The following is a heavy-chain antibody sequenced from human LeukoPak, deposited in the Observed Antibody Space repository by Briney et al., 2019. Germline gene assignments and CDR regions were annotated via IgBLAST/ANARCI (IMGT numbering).Heavy chain of an antibody. V-gene: IGHV4-39*01. CDR1: GGSISDNTYY. D-gene: IGHD3-22*01. CDR2: IYYSGTT. CDR3: AKHQTYYYDSSGYPIDN. J-gene: IGHJ4*02. Sequence: SETLSLTCTVSGGSISDNTYYWGWIRQSPGKGLECIGTIYYSGTTYYNPSPKSRVTISVDMSKNQFSLRLSSVTAADTAVYYCAKHQTYYYDSSGYPIDNWGQGTLVTVSS.